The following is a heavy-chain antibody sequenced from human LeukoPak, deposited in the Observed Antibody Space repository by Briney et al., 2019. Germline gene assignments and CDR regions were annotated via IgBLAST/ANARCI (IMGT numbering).Heavy chain of an antibody. CDR3: AKSAYYDASGYYREYYFDY. CDR1: GFSFSNYA. J-gene: IGHJ4*02. Sequence: PGGSLRLSCVPSGFSFSNYAMSWVRQAPGKGLEWVSSISGSGGSIHYADSVKGRFTISRDKTKNTLYMQMNSLRAEDTAVYYCAKSAYYDASGYYREYYFDYWGQGTLVTVSS. D-gene: IGHD3-22*01. CDR2: ISGSGGSI. V-gene: IGHV3-23*01.